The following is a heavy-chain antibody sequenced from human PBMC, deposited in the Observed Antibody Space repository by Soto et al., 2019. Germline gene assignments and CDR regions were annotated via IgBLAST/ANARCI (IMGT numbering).Heavy chain of an antibody. J-gene: IGHJ3*02. CDR2: IYYSGST. D-gene: IGHD3-22*01. V-gene: IGHV4-31*03. Sequence: SETLSLTCTVSGGSISSGGYYWSWIRQHPGKGLEWIGYIYYSGSTYYNPSLKSRVTISVDTSKNQFSLKLSSVTAADTAVYYCARDMGYYYDSSGYIRDAFDIWGQGTMVTVSS. CDR3: ARDMGYYYDSSGYIRDAFDI. CDR1: GGSISSGGYY.